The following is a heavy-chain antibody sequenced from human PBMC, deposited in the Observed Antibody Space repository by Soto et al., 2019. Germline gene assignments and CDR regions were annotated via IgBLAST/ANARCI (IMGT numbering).Heavy chain of an antibody. CDR1: GFTFSSYA. CDR2: ISGSGVST. Sequence: EVQLLESGGGLVQPGGSLRLSCVAFGFTFSSYAMSWVRQAPGKGLEWVSAISGSGVSTYYADSVKGRFTISRDNSKNTLYLQMNSLRAEDTAVYCCAKEAGYSSGWDTFDYWGQGTLVTVSS. CDR3: AKEAGYSSGWDTFDY. J-gene: IGHJ4*02. D-gene: IGHD6-19*01. V-gene: IGHV3-23*01.